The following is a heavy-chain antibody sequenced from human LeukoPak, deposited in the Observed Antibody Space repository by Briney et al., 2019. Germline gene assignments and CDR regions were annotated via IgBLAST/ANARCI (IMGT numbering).Heavy chain of an antibody. V-gene: IGHV4-61*02. CDR3: ASSVPAANRAAFDY. CDR2: IYTSGST. J-gene: IGHJ4*02. D-gene: IGHD2-2*01. CDR1: GGSISSGSYY. Sequence: SQTLSLTCTVSGGSISSGSYYWSWIRQPAGKGLEWIGRIYTSGSTNYNPSLKSRVTISVDTSKNQFSLKLSSVTAADTAVYYCASSVPAANRAAFDYWGQGTLVTVSS.